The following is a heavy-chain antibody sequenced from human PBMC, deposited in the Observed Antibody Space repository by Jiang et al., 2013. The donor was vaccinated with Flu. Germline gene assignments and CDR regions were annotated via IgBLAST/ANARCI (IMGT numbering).Heavy chain of an antibody. CDR2: IYTSGST. V-gene: IGHV4-61*02. Sequence: GSGLVKPSQTLSLTCTVSGGSISSGSYYWSWIRQPAGKGLEWIGRIYTSGSTNYNPSLKSRVTISVDTSKNQFSLKLSSVTAADTAVYYCARGLSEPYGSGSYFDYWGQGTLVTVSS. D-gene: IGHD3-10*01. J-gene: IGHJ4*02. CDR1: GGSISSGSYY. CDR3: ARGLSEPYGSGSYFDY.